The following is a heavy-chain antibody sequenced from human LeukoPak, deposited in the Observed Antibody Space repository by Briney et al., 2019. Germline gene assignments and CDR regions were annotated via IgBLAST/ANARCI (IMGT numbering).Heavy chain of an antibody. CDR1: GFTFSSYS. D-gene: IGHD1-26*01. J-gene: IGHJ4*02. Sequence: GGSLRLSCAASGFTFSSYSMNWVRQAPGKGLEWVSYISSSSGTIYYADSVKGRFTISRDNSHNTLYLQMNSLHSEDTAVYYCAKDLGLQVGASPFDYWGQGTLVTVSS. CDR3: AKDLGLQVGASPFDY. V-gene: IGHV3-48*01. CDR2: ISSSSGTI.